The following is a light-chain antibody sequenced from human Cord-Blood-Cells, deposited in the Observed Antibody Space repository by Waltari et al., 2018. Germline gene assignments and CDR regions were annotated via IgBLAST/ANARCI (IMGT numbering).Light chain of an antibody. CDR1: ALPKQY. V-gene: IGLV3-25*02. CDR2: KDS. J-gene: IGLJ2*01. CDR3: QSADSSGTYVV. Sequence: SYELTQPPSVSVSPGQTARITCSGDALPKQYAYWYQQKPGQAPVLVIYKDSERPSVIPERFSGSSSRTRVSLTIGEVQAEDESDYYCQSADSSGTYVVFGGGTKLTVL.